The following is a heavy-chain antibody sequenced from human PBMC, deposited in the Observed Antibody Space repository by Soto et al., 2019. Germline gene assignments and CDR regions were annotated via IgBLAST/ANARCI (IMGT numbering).Heavy chain of an antibody. D-gene: IGHD6-13*01. CDR1: GFSLSTSGVG. CDR2: IYWDDDK. CDR3: PPSFSSSWYTEYFQH. V-gene: IGHV2-5*02. J-gene: IGHJ1*01. Sequence: QITLKESGPTLVKPTQTLTLTCTFSGFSLSTSGVGVGWIRQPPGKALEWLALIYWDDDKRYSPSLKSRLTNTKSTAKNQVVLNKTNMDPVNTPTYYCPPSFSSSWYTEYFQHWGQGPLLTVSS.